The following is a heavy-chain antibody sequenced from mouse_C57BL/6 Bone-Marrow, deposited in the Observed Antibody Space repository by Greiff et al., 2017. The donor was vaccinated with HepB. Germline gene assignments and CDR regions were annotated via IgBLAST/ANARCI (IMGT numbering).Heavy chain of an antibody. Sequence: QVQLQQPGAELVKPGASVKLSCKASGYTFTSYWMHWVKQRPGQGLEWIGMIYPNSGSTNYNEKFKSKATLTVDKSSSTAYMQLSSLTSEDSAVYYSAREDYGSSYYFDYWGQGTTLTVSS. J-gene: IGHJ2*01. CDR1: GYTFTSYW. V-gene: IGHV1-64*01. D-gene: IGHD1-1*01. CDR3: AREDYGSSYYFDY. CDR2: IYPNSGST.